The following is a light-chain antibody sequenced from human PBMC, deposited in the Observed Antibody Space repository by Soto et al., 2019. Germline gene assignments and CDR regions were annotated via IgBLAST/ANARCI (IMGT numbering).Light chain of an antibody. J-gene: IGKJ1*01. CDR3: QQSYSTPWT. CDR1: QSISSY. V-gene: IGKV1-39*01. CDR2: AAS. Sequence: DIQMTQSPSTLSGSVGDRVTITCRASQSISSYLNWYQQKPEKAPKLLIYAASSLQSGVPSRFSGSGSGTDFTLTISSLQPEDFATYYCQQSYSTPWTFGQGTMVDI.